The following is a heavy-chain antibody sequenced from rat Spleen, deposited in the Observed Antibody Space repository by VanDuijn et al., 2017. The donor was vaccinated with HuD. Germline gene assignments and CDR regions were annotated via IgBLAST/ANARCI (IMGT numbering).Heavy chain of an antibody. CDR1: GFTFTNYW. CDR3: ARHARENYYSGPFPY. J-gene: IGHJ3*01. D-gene: IGHD1-1*01. CDR2: ITNTGGSN. Sequence: EVPRVESRAGLVQPGRSLRLSCVASGFTFTNYWMTWVRQSHGKGLEWVASITNTGGSNYYRASVKGRFTVARDNPKSTLYLQMDSLRSEDTATYYCARHARENYYSGPFPYWGQGTLVTVSS. V-gene: IGHV5-31*01.